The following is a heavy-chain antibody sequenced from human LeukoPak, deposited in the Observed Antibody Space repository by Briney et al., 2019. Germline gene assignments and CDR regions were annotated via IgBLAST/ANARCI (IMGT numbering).Heavy chain of an antibody. D-gene: IGHD3-9*01. CDR3: AKSSPILRYFDWLSGMAY. Sequence: GGSLRLSCAASGFTFRSYGMHWVRQAPGKGLERAAVISFDGSDKYFADSVKGRFTISRDNSKNTLYLQMNSLRAEDTAVYYCAKSSPILRYFDWLSGMAYWGQGTLVTVSS. V-gene: IGHV3-30*18. CDR2: ISFDGSDK. CDR1: GFTFRSYG. J-gene: IGHJ4*02.